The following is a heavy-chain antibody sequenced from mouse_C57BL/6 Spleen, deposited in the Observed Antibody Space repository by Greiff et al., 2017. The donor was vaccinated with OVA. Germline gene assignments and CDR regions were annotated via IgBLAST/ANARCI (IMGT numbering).Heavy chain of an antibody. V-gene: IGHV5-12*01. CDR1: GFTFSDYY. Sequence: EVKLMESGGGLVQPGGSLKLSCAASGFTFSDYYMYWVRQTPEKRLEWVAYISNGGGSTYYPDTVKGRFTISRDNAKNTLYLQMSRLKSEDTAMYYCARPHYGNYDYYAMDYWGQGTSVTVSS. CDR2: ISNGGGST. J-gene: IGHJ4*01. D-gene: IGHD2-1*01. CDR3: ARPHYGNYDYYAMDY.